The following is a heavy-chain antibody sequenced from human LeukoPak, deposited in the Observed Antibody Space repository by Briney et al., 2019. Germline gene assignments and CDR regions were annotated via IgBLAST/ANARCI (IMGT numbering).Heavy chain of an antibody. CDR2: IYHSGST. J-gene: IGHJ4*02. V-gene: IGHV4-30-2*01. Sequence: PSQTLSLTCAVSGGSISSGGYSWSWIRQPPGKGLEWIGYIYHSGSTYYNPSLKSRVTISVDGSKNQFSLKLSSVTAADTAVYYCAKGGDYYFDYWGQGTLVTVSS. CDR3: AKGGDYYFDY. CDR1: GGSISSGGYS.